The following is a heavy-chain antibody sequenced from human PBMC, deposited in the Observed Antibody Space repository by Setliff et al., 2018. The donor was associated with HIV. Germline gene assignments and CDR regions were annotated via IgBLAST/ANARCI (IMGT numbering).Heavy chain of an antibody. CDR2: LYSGGGI. V-gene: IGHV4-39*07. D-gene: IGHD6-19*01. CDR1: GGSITTTDYY. J-gene: IGHJ5*02. Sequence: SETLSLTCSVSGGSITTTDYYWTWIRQSPGKGLEWIGSLYSGGGIYRNPSLKSRVIIFVDTSKNQFSLRLTSVTAADTAVYYCARGVYSSGWYLLTRLDPWGQGVLVTVSS. CDR3: ARGVYSSGWYLLTRLDP.